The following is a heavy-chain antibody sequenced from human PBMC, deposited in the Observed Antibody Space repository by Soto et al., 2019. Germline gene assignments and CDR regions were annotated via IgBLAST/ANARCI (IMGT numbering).Heavy chain of an antibody. CDR3: ARDGGYCSSTSCYYSNAFDI. CDR1: GYTFTGYY. D-gene: IGHD2-2*01. Sequence: QVQLVQSGAAVKKPGASVKVSCKASGYTFTGYYMHWVRQAPGQGLEWMGWINPNSGGTNYAQKFQGWVTMTRDTSISTASMELSRLRSDDTAVYYCARDGGYCSSTSCYYSNAFDIWGQGTMVTVSS. V-gene: IGHV1-2*04. J-gene: IGHJ3*02. CDR2: INPNSGGT.